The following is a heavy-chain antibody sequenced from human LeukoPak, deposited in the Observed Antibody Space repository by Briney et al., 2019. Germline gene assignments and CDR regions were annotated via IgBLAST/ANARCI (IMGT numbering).Heavy chain of an antibody. CDR3: AKDAYDSSGYYPFDY. CDR1: GFTFSSYA. V-gene: IGHV3-23*01. D-gene: IGHD3-22*01. CDR2: ISGSGGST. Sequence: GGSLRLSCAASGFTFSSYAMSWVRQAPGKWLEWVAAISGSGGSTYYADSVKGRFTISRDNSKNTLYLQMNSLRAEDTAVYYCAKDAYDSSGYYPFDYWGQGTLVTVSS. J-gene: IGHJ4*02.